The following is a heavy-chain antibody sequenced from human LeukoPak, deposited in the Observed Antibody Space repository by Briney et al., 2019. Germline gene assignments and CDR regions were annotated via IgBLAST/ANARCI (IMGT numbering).Heavy chain of an antibody. CDR1: GFTFSSYS. J-gene: IGHJ6*04. V-gene: IGHV3-21*01. Sequence: PGGSLRLSCAASGFTFSSYSMNSVRQAPGKGLEWDSSISSSSSYIYYADSVKGRFTISRDNAKNSLYLQMNSLRAEDTAVYYCAELGITMIGGVWGKGTTVTISS. D-gene: IGHD3-10*02. CDR3: AELGITMIGGV. CDR2: ISSSSSYI.